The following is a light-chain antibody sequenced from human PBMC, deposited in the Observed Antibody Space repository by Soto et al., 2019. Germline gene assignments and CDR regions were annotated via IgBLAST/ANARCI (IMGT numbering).Light chain of an antibody. J-gene: IGLJ1*01. CDR3: SSYTSSSTLYV. V-gene: IGLV2-14*01. CDR2: DVT. CDR1: SSDVGDNNY. Sequence: ALTQPASVSGSPGQSITISCTGTSSDVGDNNYVSWYQQHPGKAPKLMIYDVTHRPSGISNRFSGSKSGNTASLTISGLQAEDEADYYCSSYTSSSTLYVFGSGTKLTVL.